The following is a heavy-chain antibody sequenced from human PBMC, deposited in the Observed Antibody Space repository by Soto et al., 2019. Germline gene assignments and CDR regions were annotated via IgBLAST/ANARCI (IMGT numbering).Heavy chain of an antibody. CDR1: GFTLSKYG. CDR3: ARLGPYDSGSYSFRYKWFDP. V-gene: IGHV3-30*03. CDR2: ISDHEVDK. Sequence: PGGSLRLSCVASGFTLSKYGMHWVRQAPGKGLEWVAFISDHEVDKYYADSAKGRFTISRDNSKSTLYLQMNSLRVEDAAVYYCARLGPYDSGSYSFRYKWFDPWGQRTLVTVS. D-gene: IGHD3-10*01. J-gene: IGHJ5*02.